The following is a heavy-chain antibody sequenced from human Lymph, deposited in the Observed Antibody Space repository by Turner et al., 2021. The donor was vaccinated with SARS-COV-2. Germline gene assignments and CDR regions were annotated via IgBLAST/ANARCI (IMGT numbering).Heavy chain of an antibody. CDR3: TTHSAPDY. Sequence: VQLVEFGGGLVKPVGSLRLSCASSGFTFCNAWMTWVRRGPGKGLEGVGRIKTKTDGRTTEYAAPVKGRFTISRDDSNNTLYLQMNSLKTEDTAVYYCTTHSAPDYWGQGTLVTVSS. D-gene: IGHD6-13*01. V-gene: IGHV3-15*01. CDR1: GFTFCNAW. CDR2: IKTKTDGRTT. J-gene: IGHJ4*02.